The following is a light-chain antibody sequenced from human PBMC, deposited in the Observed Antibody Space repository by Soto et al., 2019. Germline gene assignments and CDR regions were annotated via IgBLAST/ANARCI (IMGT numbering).Light chain of an antibody. V-gene: IGKV1-16*01. CDR2: AAS. J-gene: IGKJ1*01. Sequence: DVQITHSPSSVSASVLYRVTITCQASQNINNYLNWYQQKPGKVPKLLIYAASTLQSGVPSRFSGSGSGTEFTLTISSLQPDDFATYYCQQYNSYSRWTFGQGTKVDI. CDR1: QNINNY. CDR3: QQYNSYSRWT.